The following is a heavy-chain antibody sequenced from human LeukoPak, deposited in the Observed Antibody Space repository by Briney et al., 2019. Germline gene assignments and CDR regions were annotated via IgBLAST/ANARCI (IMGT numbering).Heavy chain of an antibody. V-gene: IGHV4-59*12. CDR3: ARGETDHQQAPFDY. Sequence: PSETLSLTCTVSGCSISSYYWSWIRQPPGKGLEWIGYIYYSGSTYYNPSLKSRVTISVDRSKNQFSLKLSSVTAADTAVYYCARGETDHQQAPFDYWGQGTLVTVSS. CDR1: GCSISSYY. CDR2: IYYSGST. J-gene: IGHJ4*02.